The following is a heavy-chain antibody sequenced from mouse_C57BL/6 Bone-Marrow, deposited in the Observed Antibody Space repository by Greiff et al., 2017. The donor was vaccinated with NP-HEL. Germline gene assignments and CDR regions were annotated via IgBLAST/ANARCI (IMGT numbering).Heavy chain of an antibody. J-gene: IGHJ2*01. CDR2: IRNKANGYTT. CDR1: GFTFTDYY. CDR3: ARRDYDLYYFDY. D-gene: IGHD2-4*01. Sequence: EVKLMESGGGLVQPGGSLSLSCAASGFTFTDYYMSWVRQPPGKALEWLGFIRNKANGYTTEYSASVKGRFTISRDNSQSILYLQMNALRAEDSATYYCARRDYDLYYFDYWGQGTTLTVSS. V-gene: IGHV7-3*01.